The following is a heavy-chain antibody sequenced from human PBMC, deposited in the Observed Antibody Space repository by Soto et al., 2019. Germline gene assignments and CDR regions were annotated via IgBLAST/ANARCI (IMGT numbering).Heavy chain of an antibody. Sequence: QLQLQESGPGLVKPSETLSLTCTVSGGSISSSSYYWGWIRQPPGKGLEWIGSIYYSGSTYYNPSLKSRVTISVDTSKNQFSLKLSSVTAADTAVYYCARGNYYDSSGYYWTFDSWGQGTLVTVSS. J-gene: IGHJ4*02. D-gene: IGHD3-22*01. CDR2: IYYSGST. V-gene: IGHV4-39*01. CDR3: ARGNYYDSSGYYWTFDS. CDR1: GGSISSSSYY.